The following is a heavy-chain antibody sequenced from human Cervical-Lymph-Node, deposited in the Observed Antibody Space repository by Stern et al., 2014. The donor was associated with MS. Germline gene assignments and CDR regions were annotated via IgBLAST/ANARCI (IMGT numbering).Heavy chain of an antibody. J-gene: IGHJ6*02. D-gene: IGHD3-16*01. CDR1: GFTFDDYA. CDR3: AKGKRSFLLCGMDV. V-gene: IGHV3-9*01. Sequence: EVQLVESGGGLVQPGKSLRLSCAASGFTFDDYAMHWVRQDPGQGLEWVSGISWNSGDIGYVDSVKGRFTISRDNAKNSLYLQMDSLRAEDTAVYYCAKGKRSFLLCGMDVWGQGTTVSVSS. CDR2: ISWNSGDI.